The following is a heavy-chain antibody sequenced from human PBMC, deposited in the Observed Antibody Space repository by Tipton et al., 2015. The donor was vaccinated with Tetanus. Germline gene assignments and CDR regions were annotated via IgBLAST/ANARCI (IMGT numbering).Heavy chain of an antibody. V-gene: IGHV3-74*01. J-gene: IGHJ4*02. D-gene: IGHD3-10*01. CDR3: ARDPHTIRTWNHRGFDY. Sequence: GSLRLSCAASGFTFRNYWMHWVRQAPGKGLVWVSRINGEASDTGYADSVKGRLSISRDNTKNMLYLQINSLRAEDTAVYYCARDPHTIRTWNHRGFDYWGQGTKVTVSS. CDR2: INGEASDT. CDR1: GFTFRNYW.